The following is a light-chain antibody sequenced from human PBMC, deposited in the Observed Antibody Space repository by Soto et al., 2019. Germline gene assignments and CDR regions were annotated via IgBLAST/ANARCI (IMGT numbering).Light chain of an antibody. V-gene: IGKV1-5*03. CDR2: KAS. Sequence: DIQMTQSPSTLSASVGDRVTITCRASQSINRWLAWYQQKPGKAPKLLIYKASTLESGVPSWFRGGGLGTEFSLNITSLQPDDFATYYCQQYSTYPYIFGQGTKVDIK. CDR3: QQYSTYPYI. CDR1: QSINRW. J-gene: IGKJ2*01.